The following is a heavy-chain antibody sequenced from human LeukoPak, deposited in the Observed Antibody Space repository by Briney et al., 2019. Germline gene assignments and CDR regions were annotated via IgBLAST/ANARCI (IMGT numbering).Heavy chain of an antibody. CDR3: ARDPRRDSSGPFDY. V-gene: IGHV3-21*01. CDR1: GFTFSSYS. Sequence: GGSLRLSCAASGFTFSSYSMNWVRQAPGEGLEWVSSISSSSSYIYYADSVKGRFTISRDNAKNSLYLQMNSLRAEDTAVYYCARDPRRDSSGPFDYWGQGTLVTVSS. CDR2: ISSSSSYI. D-gene: IGHD3-22*01. J-gene: IGHJ4*02.